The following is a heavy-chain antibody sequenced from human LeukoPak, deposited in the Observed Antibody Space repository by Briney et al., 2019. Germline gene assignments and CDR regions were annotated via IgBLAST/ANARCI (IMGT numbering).Heavy chain of an antibody. J-gene: IGHJ6*02. D-gene: IGHD5-18*01. V-gene: IGHV1-2*02. CDR2: INPNSGGT. CDR1: GYTFTGYY. Sequence: ASVKVSCKASGYTFTGYYMHWVRQAPGQGLEWMGWINPNSGGTNYAQKFQGRVPITADKSTSTAYMELSSLRSEDTAVYYCARGSDTATDYYYYGMDVWGQGTTVTVSS. CDR3: ARGSDTATDYYYYGMDV.